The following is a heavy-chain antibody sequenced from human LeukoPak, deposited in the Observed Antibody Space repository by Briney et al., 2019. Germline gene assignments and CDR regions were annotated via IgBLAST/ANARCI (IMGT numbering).Heavy chain of an antibody. J-gene: IGHJ4*02. CDR1: GFTVSSNY. CDR3: ARHRLDYGSGSYLDY. V-gene: IGHV3-53*01. CDR2: IYSGGST. D-gene: IGHD3-10*01. Sequence: GGSLRLSCAASGFTVSSNYMGWVRQAPGKGLEWVSVIYSGGSTYYADSVKGRFTISRDNSKNTLYLQMNSLRAEDTAVYYCARHRLDYGSGSYLDYWGQGTLVTVSS.